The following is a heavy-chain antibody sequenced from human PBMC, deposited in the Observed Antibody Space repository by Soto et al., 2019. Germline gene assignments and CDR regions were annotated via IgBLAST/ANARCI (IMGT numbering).Heavy chain of an antibody. D-gene: IGHD2-15*01. CDR1: GGSMSNFY. CDR3: ARDGGLGSDY. V-gene: IGHV4-59*01. J-gene: IGHJ4*02. CDR2: IYYSGTT. Sequence: SETLSLTCNVSGGSMSNFYWNWIRQPPGKGLEWIGYIYYSGTTNYNPSLKSRVTISVDTSKNQFSLKLSSVTAADTAVYYCARDGGLGSDYWGQGTLVTVSS.